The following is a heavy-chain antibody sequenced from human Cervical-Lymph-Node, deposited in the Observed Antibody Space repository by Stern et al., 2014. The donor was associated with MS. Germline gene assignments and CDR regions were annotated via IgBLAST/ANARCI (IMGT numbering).Heavy chain of an antibody. CDR2: IDWDDDK. CDR3: ARRHCSARGPFDY. D-gene: IGHD2-15*01. Sequence: QITLTESGPALVKPTQTLTLTCTFSGFSLSTSGMCVSWIRKPPGKDLAWPALIDWDDDKYYSTSLKTRLTISKDTSKNQVVLTMTNMDPVDTATYFCARRHCSARGPFDYWGQGTLVTVSS. V-gene: IGHV2-70*13. CDR1: GFSLSTSGMC. J-gene: IGHJ4*02.